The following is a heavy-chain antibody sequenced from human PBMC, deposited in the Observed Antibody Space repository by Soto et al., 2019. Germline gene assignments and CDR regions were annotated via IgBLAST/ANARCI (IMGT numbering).Heavy chain of an antibody. D-gene: IGHD3-16*01. CDR3: AREGGESSDGLYYFDS. CDR2: TYYSGST. J-gene: IGHJ4*02. V-gene: IGHV4-59*12. Sequence: PSETLSLTCTVSGGSISSYYWSWIRQPPGKGLEWIGYTYYSGSTNYNPSLKSRITISVDTSKNQFSLKLSSVTAADTAVYFCAREGGESSDGLYYFDSWGQGSLVTVSS. CDR1: GGSISSYY.